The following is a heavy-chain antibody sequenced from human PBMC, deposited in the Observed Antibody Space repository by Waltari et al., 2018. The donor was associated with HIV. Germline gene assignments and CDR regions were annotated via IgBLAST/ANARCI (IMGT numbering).Heavy chain of an antibody. J-gene: IGHJ5*02. D-gene: IGHD4-17*01. CDR2: IIPILDMA. Sequence: QVQLIQSGAEVKKPGSSVRVSCKASGGTLRNYALSWVRQAPGQGLEWMGRIIPILDMASYAQKFQGRVTITADKSTSTTYMELSSLRSDDTAVYYCAAPVTVTTSLGWLDPWGQGTLVIVSS. CDR1: GGTLRNYA. CDR3: AAPVTVTTSLGWLDP. V-gene: IGHV1-69*04.